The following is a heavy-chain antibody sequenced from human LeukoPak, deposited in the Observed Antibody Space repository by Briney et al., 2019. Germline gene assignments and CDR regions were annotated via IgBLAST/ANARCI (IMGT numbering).Heavy chain of an antibody. V-gene: IGHV1-69*05. Sequence: SSVKVSCKASGGTFSNHAVSWVRQAPGQGLEWMGRIIPIFGTPNYAHKFQGRLTIATDESTDTAYMELSSLRSEDTAVYYCASDRYYYYIDVWDKGTTVTVSS. CDR3: ASDRYYYYIDV. J-gene: IGHJ6*03. CDR2: IIPIFGTP. CDR1: GGTFSNHA.